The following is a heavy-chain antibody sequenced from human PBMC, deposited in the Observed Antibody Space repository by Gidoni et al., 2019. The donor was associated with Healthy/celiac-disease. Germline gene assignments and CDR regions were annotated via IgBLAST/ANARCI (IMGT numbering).Heavy chain of an antibody. CDR3: FPAAAIDY. J-gene: IGHJ4*02. D-gene: IGHD6-13*01. V-gene: IGHV3-48*03. CDR2: ISSSGSTI. Sequence: EVQLVESGGGLVQPGGSLRLSCAASGFTCSSYEMNWVRQAPWKGLEWVSDISSSGSTIYDADSVKGRFTIYRDNAKNSLYLQMNSRRAEDTSVYYCFPAAAIDYWGQGTLVTVSS. CDR1: GFTCSSYE.